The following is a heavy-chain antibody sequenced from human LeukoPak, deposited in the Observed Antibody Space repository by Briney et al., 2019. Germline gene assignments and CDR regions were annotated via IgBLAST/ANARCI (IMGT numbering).Heavy chain of an antibody. CDR1: GYTFTGYF. Sequence: ASVKVSCKASGYTFTGYFMHWVRQAPGQGLEWMGWINPNSGDTNCAQKFQGRVTMTRDTSISTAYMELSRLISDDTAVYYCARDVSPDTSGNPDYWGQGTLVTVSS. J-gene: IGHJ4*02. CDR3: ARDVSPDTSGNPDY. D-gene: IGHD3-22*01. CDR2: INPNSGDT. V-gene: IGHV1-2*02.